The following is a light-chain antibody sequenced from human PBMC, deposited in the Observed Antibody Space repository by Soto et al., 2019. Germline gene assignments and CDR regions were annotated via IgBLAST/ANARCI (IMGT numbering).Light chain of an antibody. V-gene: IGKV3-20*01. Sequence: EIVLTQSTGTLSLSPGERATLSCRASQSVSSSYLAWYQQKPGQPPRLLIYGASSRATGIPDRFSGSGSGTDFTLTISRLEPEDFAVYYCQQYGSSPQTFGQGTKVDIK. CDR2: GAS. J-gene: IGKJ1*01. CDR3: QQYGSSPQT. CDR1: QSVSSSY.